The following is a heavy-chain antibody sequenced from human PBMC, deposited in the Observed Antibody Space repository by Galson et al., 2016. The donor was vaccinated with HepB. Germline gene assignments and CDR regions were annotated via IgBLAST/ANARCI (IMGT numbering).Heavy chain of an antibody. CDR2: ISYDGTNK. V-gene: IGHV3-30-3*01. CDR1: GFTFKNYA. CDR3: ARDIDD. J-gene: IGHJ4*02. Sequence: SLRLSCAASGFTFKNYAMHWVRQAPGKGLEWVAVISYDGTNKYYADSVKGRFTISRDNSKNTVVLQMNGLSGEDTAVYYCARDIDDWGQGTLSPSLQ.